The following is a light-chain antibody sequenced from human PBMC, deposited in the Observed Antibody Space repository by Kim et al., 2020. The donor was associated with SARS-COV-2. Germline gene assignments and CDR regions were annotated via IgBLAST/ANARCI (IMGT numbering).Light chain of an antibody. Sequence: APGKRAPLSCRASQRITRNYLAWYQQRAGQAPRLLIHSVSSRATGIPDRISGSGSGTDFTLTISRLEPEDFAVYYCQHYGSSSGTFGPGTKVDIK. CDR3: QHYGSSSGT. CDR2: SVS. V-gene: IGKV3-20*01. CDR1: QRITRNY. J-gene: IGKJ1*01.